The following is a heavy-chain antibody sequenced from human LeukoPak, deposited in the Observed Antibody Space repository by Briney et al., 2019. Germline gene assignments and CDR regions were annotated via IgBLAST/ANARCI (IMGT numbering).Heavy chain of an antibody. CDR1: GFTFSSYG. CDR3: ATTTPDY. CDR2: IRYDGSNK. D-gene: IGHD1-7*01. V-gene: IGHV3-30*02. Sequence: GGSPRLSCAASGFTFSSYGMHWVRQAPGKGLEWVAFIRYDGSNKYYADSVKGRFTISTDNSKNTLYLQMNSLRAEDTAVYYCATTTPDYWGQGTLVTVSS. J-gene: IGHJ4*02.